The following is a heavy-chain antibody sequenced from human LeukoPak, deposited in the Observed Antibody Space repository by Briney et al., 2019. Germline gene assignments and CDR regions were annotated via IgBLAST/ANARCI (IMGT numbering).Heavy chain of an antibody. D-gene: IGHD5-18*01. CDR1: GGSISSGDYY. J-gene: IGHJ4*02. V-gene: IGHV4-30-4*01. Sequence: PSETLSLTCTVSGGSISSGDYYWSWIRQPPWKGLEWIGYIYYSGSTYYNPSLKSRVTISVDTSKNQFSLKLSSVTAADTAVYYCATPGYTAMPWALDYWGQGTLVTVSS. CDR3: ATPGYTAMPWALDY. CDR2: IYYSGST.